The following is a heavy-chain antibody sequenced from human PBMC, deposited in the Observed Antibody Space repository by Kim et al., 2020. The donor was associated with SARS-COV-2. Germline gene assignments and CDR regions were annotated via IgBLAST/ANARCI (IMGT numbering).Heavy chain of an antibody. V-gene: IGHV3-30*01. CDR3: ASTSSWYTGRFDP. J-gene: IGHJ5*02. D-gene: IGHD6-13*01. Sequence: NADSVKGRFTNSRDNSKNTLYLQMNSLRAEDTAMYSCASTSSWYTGRFDPWGQGTLVTVSS.